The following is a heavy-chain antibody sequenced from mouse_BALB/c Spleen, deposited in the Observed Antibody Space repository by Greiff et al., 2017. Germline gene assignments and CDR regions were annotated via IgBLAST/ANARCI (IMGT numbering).Heavy chain of an antibody. CDR2: ISYSGST. CDR1: GYSITSDYA. J-gene: IGHJ4*01. D-gene: IGHD2-1*01. Sequence: EVKLMESGPGLVKPSQSLSLTCTVTGYSITSDYAWNWIRQFPGNKLEWMGYISYSGSTSYNPSLKSRISITRDTSKNQFFLQLNSVTTEDTATYYCARSPPMVTPVYYAMDYWGQGTSVTVSS. CDR3: ARSPPMVTPVYYAMDY. V-gene: IGHV3-2*02.